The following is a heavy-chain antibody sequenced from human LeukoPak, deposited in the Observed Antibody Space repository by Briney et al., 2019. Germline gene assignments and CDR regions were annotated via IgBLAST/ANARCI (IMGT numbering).Heavy chain of an antibody. J-gene: IGHJ5*02. V-gene: IGHV3-23*01. CDR2: ISASGGST. Sequence: GGSLRLSCAACGFTFSSYAMSWVRQAPGKGLEWVSSISASGGSTYYAGSVKGRFTISRDSSKNTLYLQMNTLRAEDTADYYCAKGSYYTRNNCFDPWGQGTLVTVSS. D-gene: IGHD3-10*01. CDR3: AKGSYYTRNNCFDP. CDR1: GFTFSSYA.